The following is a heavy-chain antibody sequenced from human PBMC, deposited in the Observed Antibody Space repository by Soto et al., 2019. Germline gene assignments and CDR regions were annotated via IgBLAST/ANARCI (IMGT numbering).Heavy chain of an antibody. CDR3: ASSGAIIVATSLYYYGMDV. CDR2: IYYSGST. D-gene: IGHD5-12*01. V-gene: IGHV4-59*01. CDR1: GGSISSYY. Sequence: PSETLSLTCTVSGGSISSYYWSWIRQPPGKGLEWIGYIYYSGSTNYNPSLKSRVTISVDTSKNQFSLKLSSVTAADTAVYYCASSGAIIVATSLYYYGMDVWGQGTTVTV. J-gene: IGHJ6*02.